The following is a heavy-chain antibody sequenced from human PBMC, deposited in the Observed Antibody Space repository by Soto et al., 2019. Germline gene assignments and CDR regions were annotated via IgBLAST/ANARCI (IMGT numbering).Heavy chain of an antibody. V-gene: IGHV3-30-3*01. CDR1: GFTFGTYA. CDR3: ARAYSSSWYPAEYFQH. D-gene: IGHD6-13*01. CDR2: ISYDGSNK. J-gene: IGHJ1*01. Sequence: QVQLVESGGGVVQPGRSLRLSCAASGFTFGTYAMHWVRQAPGKGLEWVAVISYDGSNKYYADSVKGRFTISRDNSKNRLYLQMNSLRAEDTAVYYCARAYSSSWYPAEYFQHWGQGTLVTVSS.